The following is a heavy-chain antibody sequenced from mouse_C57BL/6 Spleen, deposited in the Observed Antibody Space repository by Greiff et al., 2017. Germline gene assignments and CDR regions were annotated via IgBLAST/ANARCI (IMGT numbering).Heavy chain of an antibody. CDR2: ISSGSSTI. J-gene: IGHJ1*03. CDR1: GFTFSDYG. Sequence: EVKLMESGGGLVKPGGSLKLSCAASGFTFSDYGMHWVRQAPEKGLEWVAYISSGSSTIYYADTVKGRFTISRDNAKNTLFLQMTSLRSEDTAMYYCASSTVGEDWYFDVWGTGTTVTVSS. D-gene: IGHD1-1*01. V-gene: IGHV5-17*01. CDR3: ASSTVGEDWYFDV.